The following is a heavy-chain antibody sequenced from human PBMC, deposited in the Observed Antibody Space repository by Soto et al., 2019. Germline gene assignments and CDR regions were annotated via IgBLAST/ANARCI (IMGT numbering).Heavy chain of an antibody. D-gene: IGHD2-15*01. CDR3: ASALLVVVVAATTPNAFDP. V-gene: IGHV1-18*01. J-gene: IGHJ5*02. CDR2: ISAYNGNT. Sequence: QVQLVQSGAEVKKPGASVKVSCKASGYTFTSYGISWVRQAPGQGLEWMGRISAYNGNTNYAQKLQGRVTMTTDTTTSTAYMELRGLRSDDTAGYYCASALLVVVVAATTPNAFDPWGQGNLVTVSS. CDR1: GYTFTSYG.